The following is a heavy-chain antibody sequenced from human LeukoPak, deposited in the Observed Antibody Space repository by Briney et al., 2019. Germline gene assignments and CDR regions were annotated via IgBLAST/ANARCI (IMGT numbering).Heavy chain of an antibody. D-gene: IGHD3-3*01. CDR3: AKDLTSLLRFLEWEGS. J-gene: IGHJ1*01. CDR2: ISGSGGST. CDR1: GFTFSSYA. Sequence: PGGSLRLSCAASGFTFSSYAMSWVRQAPGKGLEWVSAISGSGGSTYYADSVKGRFTISRDNSKNTLYLQMNSLRAEDTAVYYCAKDLTSLLRFLEWEGSWGQGTLVTVSS. V-gene: IGHV3-23*01.